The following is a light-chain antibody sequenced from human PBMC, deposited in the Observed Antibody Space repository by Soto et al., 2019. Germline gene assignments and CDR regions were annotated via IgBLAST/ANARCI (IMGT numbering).Light chain of an antibody. CDR1: QSISSW. CDR2: DAS. Sequence: DIQMTQSPSTLSASVGDRVTITCRASQSISSWLAWYQQKPGKAPKLLIYDASSLESGVPSRFSGSGSGTEFTLTISILEQEDFAMYYCQLYGTSRAFGQGTKV. J-gene: IGKJ1*01. CDR3: QLYGTSRA. V-gene: IGKV1-5*01.